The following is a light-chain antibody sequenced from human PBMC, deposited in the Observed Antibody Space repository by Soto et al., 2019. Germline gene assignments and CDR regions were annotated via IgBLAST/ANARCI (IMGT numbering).Light chain of an antibody. CDR3: QQYGSSPPYT. CDR1: QSVSRSY. CDR2: GAS. Sequence: EIVLTQSPATLSLSPGERATLSCRASQSVSRSYLAWYQQKPGQATRLLIYGASSRATGIPDRFSGSGSGTDFTLPISRLEPEDFAVYYCQQYGSSPPYTFGQGTKLEIK. J-gene: IGKJ2*01. V-gene: IGKV3-20*01.